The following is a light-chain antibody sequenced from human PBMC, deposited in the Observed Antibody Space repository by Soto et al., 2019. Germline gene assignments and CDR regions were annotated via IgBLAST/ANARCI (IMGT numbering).Light chain of an antibody. CDR1: QSVSSY. CDR3: QQYNNWPPT. V-gene: IGKV3-15*01. CDR2: GAS. J-gene: IGKJ5*01. Sequence: EIVFTQSPATLSLSPGERATLSCRASQSVSSYLAWYQQKPGQAPRLLIYGASTRATGIPARFSGSGSGTEFTLTISSPQSEDFAVYYCQQYNNWPPTFGQGTRLEIK.